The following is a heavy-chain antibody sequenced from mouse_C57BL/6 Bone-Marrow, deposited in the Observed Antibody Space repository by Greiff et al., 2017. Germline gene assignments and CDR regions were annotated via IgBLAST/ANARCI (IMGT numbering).Heavy chain of an antibody. CDR3: ARYPYYYGSSYLYYFDY. Sequence: EVQRVESGGGLVQPGGSLSLSCAASGFTFTDYYMSWVRQPPGKALEWLGFIRNKANGYTTEYSASVKGRFTISRDNSQSILYLQMNALRAEDSATYYCARYPYYYGSSYLYYFDYGGQGTTLTVSS. CDR2: IRNKANGYTT. CDR1: GFTFTDYY. D-gene: IGHD1-1*01. V-gene: IGHV7-3*01. J-gene: IGHJ2*01.